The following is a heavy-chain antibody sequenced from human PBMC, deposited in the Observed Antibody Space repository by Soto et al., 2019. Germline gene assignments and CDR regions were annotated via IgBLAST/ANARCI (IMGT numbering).Heavy chain of an antibody. CDR2: ISGSGGST. CDR3: ANIQRRFDY. D-gene: IGHD5-18*01. J-gene: IGHJ4*02. V-gene: IGHV3-23*01. CDR1: SFTVSSYA. Sequence: PXGSLRLSCAASSFTVSSYAMSWVRQAPGKGLEWVSAISGSGGSTYYADSVKGRFTISRDNSKNTLYLQMNSLRAEDTAVYYCANIQRRFDYWGQGTLVTVSS.